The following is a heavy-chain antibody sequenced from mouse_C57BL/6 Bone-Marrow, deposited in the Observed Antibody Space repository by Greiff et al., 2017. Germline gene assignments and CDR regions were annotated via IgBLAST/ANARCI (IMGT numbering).Heavy chain of an antibody. CDR3: ARPYDSNCWYFDV. J-gene: IGHJ1*03. CDR2: IYPGSGST. D-gene: IGHD2-5*01. Sequence: QVQLQQPGAELVKPGASVKMSCKASGYTFTSYWITWVKQRPGQGLEWIGDIYPGSGSTNYNEKFKSKATLTVDTSSSTAYMQLSSLTSGDSAVYYGARPYDSNCWYFDVWGTGTTVTVSS. V-gene: IGHV1-55*01. CDR1: GYTFTSYW.